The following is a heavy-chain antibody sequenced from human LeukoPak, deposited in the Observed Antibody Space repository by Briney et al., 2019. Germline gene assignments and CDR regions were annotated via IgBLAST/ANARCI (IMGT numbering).Heavy chain of an antibody. V-gene: IGHV4-4*07. D-gene: IGHD5-12*01. CDR3: ARVSGATITTYYGMDV. J-gene: IGHJ6*02. Sequence: SETLSLTCTVSGGSISSYYWSWIRQPAGKGLEWIGRIYTSGSTNYNPSLKSRVTISIDTSKNQFSLRLSSVTAVDTAVYYCARVSGATITTYYGMDVWGQGTTVTVS. CDR2: IYTSGST. CDR1: GGSISSYY.